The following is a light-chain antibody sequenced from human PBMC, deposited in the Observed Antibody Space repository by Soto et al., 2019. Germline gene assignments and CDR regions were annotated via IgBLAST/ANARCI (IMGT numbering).Light chain of an antibody. Sequence: DIVMTQSPATLSVSPGERVTLSCRASRTVSTNLAWYQQKPGQAPRLLIYYTSTRATGIPASFNGSGSDKGFTLTITSLQSEDSAVYYCQQYNTWPQGATFGPGTKVEIK. V-gene: IGKV3-15*01. J-gene: IGKJ3*01. CDR3: QQYNTWPQGAT. CDR1: RTVSTN. CDR2: YTS.